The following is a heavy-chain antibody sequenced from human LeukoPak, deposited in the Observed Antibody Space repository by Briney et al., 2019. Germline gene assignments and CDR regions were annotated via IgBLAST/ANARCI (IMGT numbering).Heavy chain of an antibody. J-gene: IGHJ4*02. CDR2: IRNKANSYTT. CDR3: ARAVAGALNDY. Sequence: PGGSLRLSCAAPGFAFSDHYMDWVRQAPGKGLEWIGRIRNKANSYTTEYAASVKGRLTISRDDSKNSLYLQMNSLKSEDTAVYYCARAVAGALNDYWGQGTLVTVSS. V-gene: IGHV3-72*01. CDR1: GFAFSDHY. D-gene: IGHD1-26*01.